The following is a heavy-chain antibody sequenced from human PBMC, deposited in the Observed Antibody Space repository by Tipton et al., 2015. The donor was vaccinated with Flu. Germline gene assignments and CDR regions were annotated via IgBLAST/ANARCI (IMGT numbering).Heavy chain of an antibody. Sequence: TLSLTCAVSGDSISSDYHWGWIRQFPGKGLEWIGTVSRSGSTVYNPSLTSRVTISIDRSKNQFSLNLKSVTAADMAVYYCARRDYSNYVSDPKSWFDPWGHGTLVTVPS. V-gene: IGHV4-38-2*01. CDR2: VSRSGST. J-gene: IGHJ5*02. D-gene: IGHD4-11*01. CDR3: ARRDYSNYVSDPKSWFDP. CDR1: GDSISSDYH.